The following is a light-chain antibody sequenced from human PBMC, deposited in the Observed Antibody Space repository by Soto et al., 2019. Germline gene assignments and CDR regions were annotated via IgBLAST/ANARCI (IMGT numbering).Light chain of an antibody. CDR3: QQRSMHPWT. J-gene: IGKJ5*01. V-gene: IGKV3D-11*01. Sequence: EIVYTECPRIMNKSPGYRAALSCRATHGVSRYVARYQQKPGQAPRLLIYAASRRATGTPDRFSGSGSGTDFTLTISILDLEDFAVYYCQQRSMHPWTFGHGTRLEIK. CDR2: AAS. CDR1: HGVSRY.